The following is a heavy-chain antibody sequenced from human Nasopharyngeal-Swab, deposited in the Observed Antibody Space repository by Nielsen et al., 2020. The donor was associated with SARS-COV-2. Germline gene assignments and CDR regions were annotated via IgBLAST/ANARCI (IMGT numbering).Heavy chain of an antibody. CDR1: GGTFSSYA. D-gene: IGHD4-17*01. CDR2: IIPILGIA. Sequence: VKVSCKASGGTFSSYAISWVRQAPGQGLEWMGRIIPILGIANYAQKFQGRVTMTRDTSTSTVYMELSSLRSEDTAVYYCARGRGRGGDYNYYYGMDVWGQGTTVTVSS. J-gene: IGHJ6*02. CDR3: ARGRGRGGDYNYYYGMDV. V-gene: IGHV1-69*04.